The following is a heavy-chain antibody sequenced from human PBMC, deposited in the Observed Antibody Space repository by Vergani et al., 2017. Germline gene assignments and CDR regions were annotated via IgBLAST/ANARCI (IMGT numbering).Heavy chain of an antibody. CDR1: GFTFSSYA. D-gene: IGHD4-17*01. CDR3: ARDRAVTQILYYYYYGMDV. CDR2: ISGSGGST. Sequence: EVQLLESGGGLVQPGGSLRLSCAASGFTFSSYAMSWVRQAPGKGLEWVSAISGSGGSTYYADSVKGRFTISRDNSKNTLYLQMNSLRAEDTAVYYCARDRAVTQILYYYYYGMDVWGQGTTVTVSS. J-gene: IGHJ6*02. V-gene: IGHV3-23*01.